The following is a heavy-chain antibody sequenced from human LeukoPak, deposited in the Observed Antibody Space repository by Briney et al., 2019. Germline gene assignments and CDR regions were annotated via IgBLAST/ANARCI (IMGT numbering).Heavy chain of an antibody. J-gene: IGHJ5*02. Sequence: SETLSLTCTVSGGSISSYYWSWIRQPPGMGLEWIGYIYYGGSTNYNPSLKSRVTISVDTSKNQFSLKLSSVTAADTAVYYCARYSTTSRGYNWFDPWGQGTLVTVSS. CDR2: IYYGGST. CDR1: GGSISSYY. CDR3: ARYSTTSRGYNWFDP. V-gene: IGHV4-59*01. D-gene: IGHD1/OR15-1a*01.